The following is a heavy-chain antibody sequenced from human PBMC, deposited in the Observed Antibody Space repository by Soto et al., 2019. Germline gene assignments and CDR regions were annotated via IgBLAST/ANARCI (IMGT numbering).Heavy chain of an antibody. Sequence: GSLRLSCAASGFTFSTYALHWVRQAPGKGLDWVAVISFDGNNKYYADSVKGRFTISRDNSKNTMYLQMNSLRAEDTAMYYCARDPTYYYSSEENSPLYYFDYWGQGTLVTVSS. V-gene: IGHV3-30-3*01. CDR2: ISFDGNNK. D-gene: IGHD3-10*01. CDR1: GFTFSTYA. CDR3: ARDPTYYYSSEENSPLYYFDY. J-gene: IGHJ4*02.